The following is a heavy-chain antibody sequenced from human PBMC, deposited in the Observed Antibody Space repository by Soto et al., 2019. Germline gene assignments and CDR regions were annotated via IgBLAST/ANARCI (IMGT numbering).Heavy chain of an antibody. J-gene: IGHJ6*02. CDR3: AGSGSYPYYYYYGMDV. CDR2: IYPGDSDT. V-gene: IGHV5-51*01. CDR1: GYSFTSYW. Sequence: GESLKISCKGSGYSFTSYWIGWVRQMPGKGLEWMGIIYPGDSDTRYSPSFQGQVTISADKSISTAYLQWSSLKASDTAVYYCAGSGSYPYYYYYGMDVWGQGTTVTVSS. D-gene: IGHD3-10*01.